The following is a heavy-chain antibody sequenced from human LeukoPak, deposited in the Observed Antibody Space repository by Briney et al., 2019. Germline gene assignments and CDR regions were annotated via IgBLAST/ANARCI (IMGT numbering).Heavy chain of an antibody. V-gene: IGHV4-34*01. CDR3: ARDEGYSSSWYVVWFDP. CDR2: INHSGST. CDR1: GFTFSSYA. J-gene: IGHJ5*02. Sequence: PGGSLRLSCAASGFTFSSYAMSWVRQVPGKGLEWIGEINHSGSTNYNPSLKSRVTISVDTSKNQFSLKLSSVTAADTAVYYCARDEGYSSSWYVVWFDPWGQGTLVTVSS. D-gene: IGHD6-13*01.